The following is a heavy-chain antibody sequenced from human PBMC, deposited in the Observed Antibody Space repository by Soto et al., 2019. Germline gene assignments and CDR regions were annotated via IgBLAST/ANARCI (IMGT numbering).Heavy chain of an antibody. Sequence: GGPLRLSCTASVFDFSTYSMNWVRQAPGKGLEWIAYVSMDSDTVHYADSVKGRFTISRDDAENSLFLQMNSLRDEDTATYFCARLYYDYVWGQGTTVTVSS. J-gene: IGHJ6*02. V-gene: IGHV3-48*02. CDR3: ARLYYDYV. CDR2: VSMDSDTV. CDR1: VFDFSTYS. D-gene: IGHD3-3*01.